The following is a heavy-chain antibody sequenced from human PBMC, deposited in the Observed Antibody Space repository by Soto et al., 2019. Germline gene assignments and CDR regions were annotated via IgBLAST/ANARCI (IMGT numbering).Heavy chain of an antibody. CDR2: IWYDGSNK. J-gene: IGHJ4*02. CDR3: ARDIAAAGSDY. V-gene: IGHV3-33*01. CDR1: GFTFSSYG. D-gene: IGHD6-13*01. Sequence: GSLRLSCAASGFTFSSYGMHWVRQAPGKGLEWVAVIWYDGSNKYYADSVKGRFTISRDNSKNTLYLQMNSLRAEDTAVYYCARDIAAAGSDYWGQGTLVTVSS.